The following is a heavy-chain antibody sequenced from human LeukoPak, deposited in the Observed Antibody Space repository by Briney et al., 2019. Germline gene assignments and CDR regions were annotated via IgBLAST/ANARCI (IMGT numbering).Heavy chain of an antibody. Sequence: PSETLSLTCTVSGGSISSTSYYWGWIRQPPGKGLEWIGSIYYSGSTYYNPSLKSRVTISVDTSKNQFSLKLSSVTAADTAVYYCARQLLWFGEFWYFDLWGRGTLVTVSS. J-gene: IGHJ2*01. D-gene: IGHD3-10*01. CDR3: ARQLLWFGEFWYFDL. V-gene: IGHV4-39*01. CDR2: IYYSGST. CDR1: GGSISSTSYY.